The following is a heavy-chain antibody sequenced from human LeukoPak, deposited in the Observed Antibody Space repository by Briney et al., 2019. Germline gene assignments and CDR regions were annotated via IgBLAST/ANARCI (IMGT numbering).Heavy chain of an antibody. D-gene: IGHD2-2*02. Sequence: SETLSLTCTVSGGSISSYYWGWIGQPPGKGLKWIGSIYTSGSTNYNPSLKSRVTISVDTSKNQFSLKLSSVTAADTAVYYCARRDCSSTSCYTGGFDYWGQGTLVTISS. CDR2: IYTSGST. V-gene: IGHV4-4*09. J-gene: IGHJ4*02. CDR3: ARRDCSSTSCYTGGFDY. CDR1: GGSISSYY.